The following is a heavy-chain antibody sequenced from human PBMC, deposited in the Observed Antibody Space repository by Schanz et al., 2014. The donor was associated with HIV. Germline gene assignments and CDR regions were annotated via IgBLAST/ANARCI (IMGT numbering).Heavy chain of an antibody. D-gene: IGHD1-20*01. CDR2: IKLDGSEK. J-gene: IGHJ5*02. Sequence: EVQLVESGGGLVKPGGSLRLSCAASGFTFKTYWMSWVRQAPGKGLEWLANIKLDGSEKYYVDSVKGRFTISRDNTKNSLYLQMNSLRAEDTAVYYCARDYHWNWFDPWGQGTLVTVSS. V-gene: IGHV3-7*01. CDR3: ARDYHWNWFDP. CDR1: GFTFKTYW.